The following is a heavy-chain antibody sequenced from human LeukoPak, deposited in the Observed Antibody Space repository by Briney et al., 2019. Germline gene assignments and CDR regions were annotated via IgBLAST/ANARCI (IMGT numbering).Heavy chain of an antibody. J-gene: IGHJ5*02. CDR2: IKQDGSEK. D-gene: IGHD1-1*01. CDR3: ARASDPSLQLT. CDR1: GFTFSNYW. Sequence: GGSLRLSCAASGFTFSNYWMIWVRQAPGKGLEWVGNIKQDGSEKQYADSVRGPFSISRDNAQTSLYLQMNSLRAEDTAVYYCARASDPSLQLTWGQGTLVTASS. V-gene: IGHV3-7*05.